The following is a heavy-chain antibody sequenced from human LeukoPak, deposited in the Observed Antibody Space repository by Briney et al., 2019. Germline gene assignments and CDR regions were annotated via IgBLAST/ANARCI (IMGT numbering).Heavy chain of an antibody. J-gene: IGHJ4*02. D-gene: IGHD1-14*01. CDR1: GFTFSSYC. CDR2: ISSSSSYI. V-gene: IGHV3-21*01. Sequence: GGSLRLSCAASGFTFSSYCMNWVRQAPGKGLEWVSSISSSSSYIYYADSVKGRFTISRDNAKNSLYLQMNSLRAEDTAVYYCARGGNRAKYYFDYWGQGTLVTVSS. CDR3: ARGGNRAKYYFDY.